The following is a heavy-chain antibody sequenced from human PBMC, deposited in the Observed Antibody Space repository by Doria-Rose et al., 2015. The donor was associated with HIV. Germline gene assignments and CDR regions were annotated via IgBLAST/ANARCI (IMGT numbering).Heavy chain of an antibody. D-gene: IGHD3-16*01. CDR2: ISSSGSSI. J-gene: IGHJ5*02. Sequence: WIRRAPGEGLEWLSCISSSGSSIYYADSAKGRFTISRDNAKNSLYLQMNSLTVEDTAVYFCARWGPSGMFDPWGQGTLVTVSS. CDR3: ARWGPSGMFDP. V-gene: IGHV3-11*04.